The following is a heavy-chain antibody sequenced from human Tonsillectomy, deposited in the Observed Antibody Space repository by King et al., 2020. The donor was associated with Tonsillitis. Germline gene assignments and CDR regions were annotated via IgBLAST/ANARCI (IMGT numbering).Heavy chain of an antibody. CDR1: GGSVSSSSYY. CDR3: AGRGSLGDLSLSGHAFDI. D-gene: IGHD3-16*02. Sequence: LQLQESGPGLVKPSETLSLTCTVSGGSVSSSSYYWGWIRQPPGEGLEWIASMYYSGSTYYNPSLKSRVTISVDTSKNQFSLKLSSVTAADTAIYYCAGRGSLGDLSLSGHAFDIWGQGTMVTVSS. V-gene: IGHV4-39*07. J-gene: IGHJ3*02. CDR2: MYYSGST.